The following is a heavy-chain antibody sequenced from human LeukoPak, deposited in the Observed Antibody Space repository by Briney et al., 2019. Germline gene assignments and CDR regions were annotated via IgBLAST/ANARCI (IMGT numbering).Heavy chain of an antibody. Sequence: SVKVSCXASGGTFSSSSISWVRQAPGQGLEWMGRIVPIFATPNYAQKFQGRVTITTDESTNTAYMELTSLRSDDTAVYYCAREANPGLIAIAAAVTFDYWGQGTLVTVSS. CDR1: GGTFSSSS. D-gene: IGHD6-13*01. CDR3: AREANPGLIAIAAAVTFDY. CDR2: IVPIFATP. J-gene: IGHJ4*02. V-gene: IGHV1-69*05.